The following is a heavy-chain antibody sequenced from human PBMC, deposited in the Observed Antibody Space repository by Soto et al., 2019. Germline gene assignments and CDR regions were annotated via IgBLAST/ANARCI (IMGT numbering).Heavy chain of an antibody. D-gene: IGHD4-17*01. CDR2: LYPSGDT. V-gene: IGHV3-53*02. Sequence: VHMAETGGDFIQLGGSLRLSCAASGFTVSDNSLSWVRQAPGKGLEWVSVLYPSGDTYYSDSVKGRFSISRDNSETTLYLQMNSLGADDTAVYYCPRTKSATVTTYFDYWGQGTLVIVSS. CDR1: GFTVSDNS. CDR3: PRTKSATVTTYFDY. J-gene: IGHJ4*02.